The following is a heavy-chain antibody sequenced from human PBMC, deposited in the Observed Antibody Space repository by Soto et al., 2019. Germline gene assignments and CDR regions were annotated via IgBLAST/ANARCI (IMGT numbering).Heavy chain of an antibody. CDR2: INPYNGGA. V-gene: IGHV1-2*02. J-gene: IGHJ6*02. D-gene: IGHD3-10*01. CDR1: GYIFNDYY. CDR3: AINNYPSTAMDV. Sequence: ASVKVSCKASGYIFNDYYIHWVRQAPGQGLEWMGWINPYNGGANFAQEFQGRVTMTRDTSLSIVYMEVTRLTYDDTAVYYCAINNYPSTAMDVCGPGTTVTVS.